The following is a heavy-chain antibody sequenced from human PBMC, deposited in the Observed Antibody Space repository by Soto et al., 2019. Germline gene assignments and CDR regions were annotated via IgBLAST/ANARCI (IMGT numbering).Heavy chain of an antibody. CDR1: GYTFTSYA. CDR3: ARDQEGWGDYYYYMDV. J-gene: IGHJ6*03. Sequence: ASVKVSCKASGYTFTSYAMHWVRQAPGQRLEWMGWINAGNGNTKYSQKFQGRVTITRDTSASTAYMELSSLRSEDTAVYYCARDQEGWGDYYYYMDVWGKGTTVTVSS. V-gene: IGHV1-3*01. D-gene: IGHD6-19*01. CDR2: INAGNGNT.